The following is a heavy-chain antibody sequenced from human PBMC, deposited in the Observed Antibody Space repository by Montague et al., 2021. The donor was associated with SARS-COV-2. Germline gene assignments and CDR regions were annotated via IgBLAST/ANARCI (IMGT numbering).Heavy chain of an antibody. Sequence: SETLSLTCTVSGDSISSSYWSWIRQPPGKGLEWVGYIYYRWSTNYNPSLETRGTISVAPSENQFYLKLSSVTAADTAVYWCAREDRGNWFDPWGQGTLVTVSS. J-gene: IGHJ5*02. CDR2: IYYRWST. V-gene: IGHV4-59*01. CDR1: GDSISSSY. CDR3: AREDRGNWFDP. D-gene: IGHD3-22*01.